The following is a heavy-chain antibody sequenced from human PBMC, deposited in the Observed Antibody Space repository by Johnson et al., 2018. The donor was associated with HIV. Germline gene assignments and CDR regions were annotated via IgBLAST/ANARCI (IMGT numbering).Heavy chain of an antibody. J-gene: IGHJ3*02. CDR1: GFTFRDYY. Sequence: VQLVESGGGLVKPGGSLRLSCAASGFTFRDYYMSWIRQAPGKGLEWVSYVSSSSSTTYYADSVKGRFTISRDNAKNSLYLQMNSLRAEDTAVYYCVTPVAAAGPDAFDIWGQGTMVTVSS. CDR3: VTPVAAAGPDAFDI. V-gene: IGHV3-11*01. CDR2: VSSSSSTT. D-gene: IGHD6-13*01.